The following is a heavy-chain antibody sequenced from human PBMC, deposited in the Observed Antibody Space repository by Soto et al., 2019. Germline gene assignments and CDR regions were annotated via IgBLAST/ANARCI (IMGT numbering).Heavy chain of an antibody. CDR1: GFTFSSFR. CDR3: AASESYHKAAY. J-gene: IGHJ4*02. CDR2: ISRSSDTI. D-gene: IGHD3-10*01. V-gene: IGHV3-48*01. Sequence: GGSLRLSCAASGFTFSSFRMNWVRQAPGKGLEWVSYISRSSDTIYYADSVKGRFTISRDNAKNSLYLQMNSLRADDAAVYYCAASESYHKAAYWGQGTLVTSPQ.